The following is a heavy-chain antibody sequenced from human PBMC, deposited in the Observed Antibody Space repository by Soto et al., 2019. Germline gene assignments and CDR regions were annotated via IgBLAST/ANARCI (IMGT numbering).Heavy chain of an antibody. D-gene: IGHD5-18*01. CDR2: INHSGST. J-gene: IGHJ4*02. CDR3: ASIDVDTAMEDQSYYFDY. Sequence: SETLSLTCAVYGGSFSGYYWSWIRQPPGKGLEWIGEINHSGSTNYNPSLKSRVTISVDTSKNQFSLKLSSVTAADTAVYYCASIDVDTAMEDQSYYFDYWGQGTLVTVSS. CDR1: GGSFSGYY. V-gene: IGHV4-34*01.